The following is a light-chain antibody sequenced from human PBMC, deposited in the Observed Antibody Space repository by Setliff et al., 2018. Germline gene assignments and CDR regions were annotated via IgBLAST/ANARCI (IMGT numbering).Light chain of an antibody. CDR3: HSYDSSTYAV. J-gene: IGLJ2*01. CDR1: SGSIASNY. V-gene: IGLV6-57*01. Sequence: NFMLTQPHSVSESPGKTVTISCTRSSGSIASNYVQWYQQRPGSSPTTVIYEDNQRPSGVPDRFSGSIDSSSNSASLTISGLKTEDEADYYCHSYDSSTYAVFGGGTKVTVL. CDR2: EDN.